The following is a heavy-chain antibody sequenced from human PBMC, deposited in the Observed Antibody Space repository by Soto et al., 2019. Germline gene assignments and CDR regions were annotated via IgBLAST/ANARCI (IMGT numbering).Heavy chain of an antibody. D-gene: IGHD5-18*01. J-gene: IGHJ6*02. Sequence: SETLSLTCTVSGGSISSSSYYWGWIRQPPGKGLEWIGSIYYSGSTYYNPSLKSRVTISVDTSKNQFSLKLSSVTAADTAVYYCARVHGGEQLWLRDYYYGMDVWGQGTTVTVSS. V-gene: IGHV4-39*01. CDR1: GGSISSSSYY. CDR2: IYYSGST. CDR3: ARVHGGEQLWLRDYYYGMDV.